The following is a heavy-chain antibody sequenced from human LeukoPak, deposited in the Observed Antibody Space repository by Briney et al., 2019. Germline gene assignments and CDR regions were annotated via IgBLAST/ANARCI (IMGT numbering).Heavy chain of an antibody. D-gene: IGHD1-20*01. Sequence: PSETLSLTCAVYGGSFSGYYWSWIRQPPGKGLEWIGYIYYSGSANYNPSLKSRVTISVDTSKNQFSLKLSSVTAADTAVYYCARRKYDWTFDYWGQGTLVTVSS. V-gene: IGHV4-59*08. J-gene: IGHJ4*02. CDR3: ARRKYDWTFDY. CDR1: GGSFSGYY. CDR2: IYYSGSA.